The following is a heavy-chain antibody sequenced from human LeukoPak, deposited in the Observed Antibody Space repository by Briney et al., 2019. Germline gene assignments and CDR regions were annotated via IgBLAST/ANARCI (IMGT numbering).Heavy chain of an antibody. J-gene: IGHJ4*02. CDR1: GGSINSYY. CDR2: ISYSGST. V-gene: IGHV4-59*01. Sequence: SETLSLTCTVSGGSINSYYWSWIRQPPGKGLEWIGYISYSGSTNYNPSHKSRVTISIDTSKNQFSLKLNSVTAADTAVYFCARDAYTSGFRFVDYWGPGILVTVSS. CDR3: ARDAYTSGFRFVDY. D-gene: IGHD6-19*01.